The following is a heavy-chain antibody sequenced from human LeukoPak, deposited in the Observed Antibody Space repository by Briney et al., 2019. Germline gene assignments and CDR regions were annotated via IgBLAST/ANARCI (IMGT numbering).Heavy chain of an antibody. CDR2: ISYDGSNK. Sequence: GGSLRLSCAASGFTFSSYAMHWVRQAPGKGLEWVAVISYDGSNKYYADSVKGRFTISRDNSKNTLYLQMNSLRAEDTAVYYCARDKTMDIFDYWGRGPLVPVPS. CDR3: ARDKTMDIFDY. J-gene: IGHJ4*02. D-gene: IGHD3-10*01. CDR1: GFTFSSYA. V-gene: IGHV3-30-3*01.